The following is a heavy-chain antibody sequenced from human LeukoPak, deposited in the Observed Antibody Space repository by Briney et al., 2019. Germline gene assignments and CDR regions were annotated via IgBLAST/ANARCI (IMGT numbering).Heavy chain of an antibody. V-gene: IGHV4-59*03. J-gene: IGHJ4*02. CDR3: ATYGHRMTTVTYYYFDY. Sequence: SETLSLTCTVSGGFISTYYWSWIRQSPGKGLEWIGYIYYSGTTKYNPSLKSRVTISVDTSKNRFSLKLTSVTAADTAVYYCATYGHRMTTVTYYYFDYWGQGTLVTVSS. CDR2: IYYSGTT. D-gene: IGHD4-17*01. CDR1: GGFISTYY.